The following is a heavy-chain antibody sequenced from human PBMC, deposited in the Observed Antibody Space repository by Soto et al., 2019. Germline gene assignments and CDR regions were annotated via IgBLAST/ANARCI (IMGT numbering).Heavy chain of an antibody. D-gene: IGHD4-17*01. Sequence: QVQLQESGPGLVKPSETLSLTCTVSGGSISSYYWSWIRQPPGKGLEWIGYIYYSGSTNYNPSLKSLVTISVDTSTNRFSLKPSSVTAANTAVYYCARVDGDYYAFDIWGQGTMVTVSS. CDR2: IYYSGST. V-gene: IGHV4-59*08. J-gene: IGHJ3*02. CDR1: GGSISSYY. CDR3: ARVDGDYYAFDI.